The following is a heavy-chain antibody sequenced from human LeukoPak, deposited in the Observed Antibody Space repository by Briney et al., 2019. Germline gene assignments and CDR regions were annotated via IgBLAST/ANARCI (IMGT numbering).Heavy chain of an antibody. Sequence: SVKVSCKASGGTFSSYAISWVRQAPGQGLEWMGGIIPIFGTANYAQKFQGRVTITTDESTSTAYMVLSSLRSEDMAVYYCARLIAAAGTDDAFDIWGQGTMVTVSS. V-gene: IGHV1-69*05. CDR1: GGTFSSYA. CDR2: IIPIFGTA. D-gene: IGHD6-13*01. J-gene: IGHJ3*02. CDR3: ARLIAAAGTDDAFDI.